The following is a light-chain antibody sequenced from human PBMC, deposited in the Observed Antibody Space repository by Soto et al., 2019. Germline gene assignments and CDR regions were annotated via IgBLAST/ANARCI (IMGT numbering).Light chain of an antibody. J-gene: IGKJ4*01. CDR1: QGISSW. Sequence: IQMTQSPSSVSASVGDRVTITCRASQGISSWLAWYQQKPGRAPKLLIYSASSLQSGAQSRFTGSGSGTDFTLTITGLQPDDVATYYCKQGNSFPLSFGGGTKVDIK. V-gene: IGKV1-12*01. CDR3: KQGNSFPLS. CDR2: SAS.